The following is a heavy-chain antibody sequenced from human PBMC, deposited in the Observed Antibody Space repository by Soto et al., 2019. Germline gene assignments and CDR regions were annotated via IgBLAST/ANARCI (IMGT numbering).Heavy chain of an antibody. Sequence: SETLSLTCAVYGGSFSGYYWSWIRQPPGKGLEWIGEINHSGSTNYNPSLKSRVTISVDTSKNQFSLKLSSVTAADTAVYYCERVRITIFGVVIFPCYFDDWGQGTLVTVAS. CDR3: ERVRITIFGVVIFPCYFDD. D-gene: IGHD3-3*01. CDR1: GGSFSGYY. V-gene: IGHV4-34*01. J-gene: IGHJ4*02. CDR2: INHSGST.